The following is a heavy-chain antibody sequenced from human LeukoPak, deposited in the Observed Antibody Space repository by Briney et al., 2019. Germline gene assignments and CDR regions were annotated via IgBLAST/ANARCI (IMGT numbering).Heavy chain of an antibody. CDR2: IKPDGTTK. Sequence: GGSLRLSCAASGFPFSSYSMTWVRQAPGKGLEWVANIKPDGTTKFYVDSMKGRFTISRDNALNSLYLQMNSLRAEDTAIYYCARSIPYGTTWYGRSDYWGQGTLVTVSS. D-gene: IGHD6-13*01. CDR3: ARSIPYGTTWYGRSDY. J-gene: IGHJ4*02. V-gene: IGHV3-7*03. CDR1: GFPFSSYS.